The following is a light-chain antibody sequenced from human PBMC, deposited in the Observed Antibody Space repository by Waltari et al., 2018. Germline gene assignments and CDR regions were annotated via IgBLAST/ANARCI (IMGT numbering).Light chain of an antibody. J-gene: IGLJ3*02. Sequence: QSALTQPPSASGSPGKSVTIPCTGTSSAFGGYNYVSWYQRHPGKAPKLMIYEVNKRPSGVPDRFSGSKSGNTASLTVSGLQAEDEAEYSCSSYAGSNNWVFGGGSKLTVL. CDR1: SSAFGGYNY. CDR2: EVN. V-gene: IGLV2-8*01. CDR3: SSYAGSNNWV.